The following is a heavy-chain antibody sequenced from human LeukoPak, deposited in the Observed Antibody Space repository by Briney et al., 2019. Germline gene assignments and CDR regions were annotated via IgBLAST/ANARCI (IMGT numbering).Heavy chain of an antibody. D-gene: IGHD3-3*01. CDR1: GGSFSGYY. Sequence: SETLSLTCAVYGGSFSGYYWSWIRQPPGKGLEWIGEINHSGSTNYNPSLKSRVTISVDTSKNQFSLKLSSVTAADTAVYYCARVLRFLEWSRQNWFDPWGQGTLVTVSS. CDR2: INHSGST. CDR3: ARVLRFLEWSRQNWFDP. V-gene: IGHV4-34*01. J-gene: IGHJ5*02.